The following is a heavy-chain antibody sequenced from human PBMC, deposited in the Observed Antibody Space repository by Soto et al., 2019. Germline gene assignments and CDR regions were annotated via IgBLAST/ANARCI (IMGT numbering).Heavy chain of an antibody. CDR1: GGSISSYC. Sequence: PSETLSLTCTVSGGSISSYCWSWIRQPPGKGLEWIGYIYYSGSTNYNPSLKSRVTISVDTSKNQFSLKLSSVTAADTAVYYCARGSGGSYKWFDPWGQGTLVTVSS. J-gene: IGHJ5*02. D-gene: IGHD2-15*01. CDR3: ARGSGGSYKWFDP. V-gene: IGHV4-59*01. CDR2: IYYSGST.